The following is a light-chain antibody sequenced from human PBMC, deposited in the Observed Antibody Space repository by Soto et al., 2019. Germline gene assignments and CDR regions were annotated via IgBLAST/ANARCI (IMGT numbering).Light chain of an antibody. CDR3: QQRSNWPPIT. Sequence: ELVLTQSPVTLSLSPGERATLSCRASQSVSSYLAWYQPKPGQAPRLLIYDASNRATGIPARFSGSGSGTDFTLTISSLEPEDFAVYYCQQRSNWPPITFGQGTRLEIK. CDR1: QSVSSY. CDR2: DAS. V-gene: IGKV3-11*01. J-gene: IGKJ5*01.